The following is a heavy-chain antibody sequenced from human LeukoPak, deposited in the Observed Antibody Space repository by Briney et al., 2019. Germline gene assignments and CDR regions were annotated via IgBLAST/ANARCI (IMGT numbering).Heavy chain of an antibody. CDR1: GGSISSGGYS. CDR3: ASVRTMVRGVVPAPNWFDP. CDR2: IYHSGST. V-gene: IGHV4-30-2*01. J-gene: IGHJ5*02. D-gene: IGHD3-10*01. Sequence: PSETLSLTCAVSGGSISSGGYSWSWIRQPPGKGLEWIGYIYHSGSTYYNPSLKTRVTISVNRSKNQFSLKLSSVAAGDTAAYYCASVRTMVRGVVPAPNWFDPCGQGNLVTVSS.